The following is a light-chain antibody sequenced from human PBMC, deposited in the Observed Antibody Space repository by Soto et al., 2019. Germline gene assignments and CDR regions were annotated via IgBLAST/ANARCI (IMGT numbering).Light chain of an antibody. CDR1: QNVNSK. V-gene: IGKV3-15*01. J-gene: IGKJ1*01. Sequence: EIVMTQSPATLSASPGERATLSCRASQNVNSKLAWYQHKPGQAPRLLIYETSTRATGIPARFSGSGSGTEFTLTISSLQSEDYAVYYCQQYKKWPPWTCGQGPKVEI. CDR3: QQYKKWPPWT. CDR2: ETS.